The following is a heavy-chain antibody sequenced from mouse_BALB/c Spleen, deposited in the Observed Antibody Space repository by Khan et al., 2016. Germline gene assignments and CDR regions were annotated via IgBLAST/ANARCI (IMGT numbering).Heavy chain of an antibody. Sequence: VQLQESGAELMKPGASVKISCKATGYTFSSYWIEWVKQRPGHGLEWIGEILPGSGTTNYNEKFKGKATFTADTSSNTAYMQLSSLTSEDSAVYSCSRSYYINYDAMDYWGQGTSVTVSS. CDR2: ILPGSGTT. D-gene: IGHD2-5*01. V-gene: IGHV1-9*01. CDR3: SRSYYINYDAMDY. CDR1: GYTFSSYW. J-gene: IGHJ4*01.